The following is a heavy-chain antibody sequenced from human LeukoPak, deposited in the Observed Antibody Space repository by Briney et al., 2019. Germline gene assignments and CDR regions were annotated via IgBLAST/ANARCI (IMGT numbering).Heavy chain of an antibody. V-gene: IGHV1-2*02. Sequence: ASVTVSCKASGYTFIDFYMHWVRQAPGQGLEWMGWINPKNGGTNYAQKFQGRVTMTRDTSISTAYMELSRLRSDDTAVYYCARPYGSGSRSRWFDPWGQGTLVTVSS. CDR2: INPKNGGT. J-gene: IGHJ5*02. D-gene: IGHD3-10*01. CDR1: GYTFIDFY. CDR3: ARPYGSGSRSRWFDP.